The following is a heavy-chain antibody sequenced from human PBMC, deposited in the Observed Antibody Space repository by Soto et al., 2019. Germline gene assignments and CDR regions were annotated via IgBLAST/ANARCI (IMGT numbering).Heavy chain of an antibody. D-gene: IGHD2-15*01. V-gene: IGHV2-5*01. J-gene: IGHJ5*02. CDR2: IYWNDDK. CDR1: GFSLSTSGVG. CDR3: AHSLVVAATGSKSWFDP. Sequence: GSGPTLVNPTQTLTLTCTFSGFSLSTSGVGVGWIRQPPGKALEWLALIYWNDDKRYSPSLKSRLTITKDTSKNQVVLTMTNMDPVDTATYYCAHSLVVAATGSKSWFDPWGQGTLVTVSS.